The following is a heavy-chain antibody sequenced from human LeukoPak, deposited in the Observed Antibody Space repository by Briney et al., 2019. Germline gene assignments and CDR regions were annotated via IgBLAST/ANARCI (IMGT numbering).Heavy chain of an antibody. D-gene: IGHD3/OR15-3a*01. CDR1: GFTFSDYY. CDR3: VRDDFGGSFDY. J-gene: IGHJ4*02. V-gene: IGHV3-11*04. Sequence: PGGSLRLSCAASGFTFSDYYMSWIRQAPGKGLEWVSYISSSGSTIYYADSVKGRFTISRDNAENSLYLQIHSLRAEDTAVYYCVRDDFGGSFDYWGQGTLVTVSS. CDR2: ISSSGSTI.